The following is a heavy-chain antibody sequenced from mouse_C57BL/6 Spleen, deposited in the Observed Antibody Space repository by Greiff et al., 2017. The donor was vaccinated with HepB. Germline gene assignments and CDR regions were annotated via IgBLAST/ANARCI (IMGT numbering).Heavy chain of an antibody. D-gene: IGHD2-4*01. CDR3: ARPGDYDGGYFDV. Sequence: EVQLQQSGPELVKPGASVKISCKASGYTFTDYYMNWVKQSHGKSLEWMGDIKPNNGGTSYNQKFKGKATLTVVKSSSTAYMELRSLTSEDSAVYDCARPGDYDGGYFDVWGTGTTVTVSS. J-gene: IGHJ1*03. V-gene: IGHV1-26*01. CDR1: GYTFTDYY. CDR2: IKPNNGGT.